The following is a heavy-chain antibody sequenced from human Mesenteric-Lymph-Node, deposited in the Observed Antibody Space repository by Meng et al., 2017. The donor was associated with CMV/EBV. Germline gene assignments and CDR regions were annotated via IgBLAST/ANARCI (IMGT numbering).Heavy chain of an antibody. CDR3: ARDAWAAAGSSWFDP. CDR1: GGSVSRSTYY. J-gene: IGHJ5*02. CDR2: IYHSMNT. V-gene: IGHV4-61*01. D-gene: IGHD6-13*01. Sequence: GSLRLSCTVSGGSVSRSTYYWSWIRQSPGKGLEWIGYIYHSMNTNYNPSLKSRVTISVDASKNQFSLKLSSVTAADTAVYYCARDAWAAAGSSWFDPWGQGTLVTVSS.